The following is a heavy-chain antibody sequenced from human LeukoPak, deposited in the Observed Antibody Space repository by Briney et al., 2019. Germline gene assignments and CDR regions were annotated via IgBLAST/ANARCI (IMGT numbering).Heavy chain of an antibody. D-gene: IGHD6-19*01. Sequence: SETLSLTCTVSGGSISNGTSYWTWIRQPAGKSLEWLGRIYSSGSTNYNPSLKSRVTISVDTSKNQFSLKLSSVTAADTAVYYCARTSSGWYRNAFDIWGQGTMVTVSS. CDR1: GGSISNGTSY. V-gene: IGHV4-61*02. CDR3: ARTSSGWYRNAFDI. J-gene: IGHJ3*02. CDR2: IYSSGST.